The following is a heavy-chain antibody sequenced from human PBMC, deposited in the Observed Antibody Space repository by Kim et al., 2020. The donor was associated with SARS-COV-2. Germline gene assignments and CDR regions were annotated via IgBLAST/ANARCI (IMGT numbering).Heavy chain of an antibody. CDR3: AREGRNSSGWYRVNYYYGMDV. J-gene: IGHJ6*02. CDR1: GFTVSSNY. D-gene: IGHD6-19*01. CDR2: IYSGGST. V-gene: IGHV3-53*01. Sequence: GGSLRLSCAASGFTVSSNYMSWVRQAPGKGLEWVSVIYSGGSTYYADSVKGRFTISRDNSKNTLYLQMNSLRAEDTAVYYCAREGRNSSGWYRVNYYYGMDVWGQGTTVTVSS.